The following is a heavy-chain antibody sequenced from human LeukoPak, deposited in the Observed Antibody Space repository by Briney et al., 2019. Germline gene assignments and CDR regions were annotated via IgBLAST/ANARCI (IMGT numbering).Heavy chain of an antibody. Sequence: PSETLSLTCAVYGGSFSGYYWSWIRQPPGKGLEWIGEINHSGSTNYNPSLKSRVTISVDTSKNQFSLKLSSVTAADTAVYYCARKRITMVRGVMGFGYYYYGMDVWGQGTTVTVSS. CDR1: GGSFSGYY. V-gene: IGHV4-34*01. CDR3: ARKRITMVRGVMGFGYYYYGMDV. D-gene: IGHD3-10*01. J-gene: IGHJ6*02. CDR2: INHSGST.